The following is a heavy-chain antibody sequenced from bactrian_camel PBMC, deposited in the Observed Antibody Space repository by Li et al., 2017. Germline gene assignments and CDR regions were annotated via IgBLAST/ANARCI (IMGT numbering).Heavy chain of an antibody. CDR2: INRDGVT. V-gene: IGHV3S26*01. CDR1: GWGISRYC. Sequence: HVQLVESGGGSVQAGGSLRLSCAASGWGISRYCMGWFRQAPGKEREGVASINRDGVTSYADSVKGRFTIAQDNAKNTLYLQMNSLKPEDTAMYYCAQDPTRCRLRARAVLSLRSPLPYWGQGTQVTVS. CDR3: AQDPTRCRLRARAVLSLRSPLPY. J-gene: IGHJ4*01.